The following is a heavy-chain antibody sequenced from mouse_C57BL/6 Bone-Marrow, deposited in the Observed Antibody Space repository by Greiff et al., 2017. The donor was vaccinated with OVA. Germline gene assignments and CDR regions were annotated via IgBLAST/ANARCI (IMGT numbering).Heavy chain of an antibody. V-gene: IGHV1-55*01. D-gene: IGHD1-1*01. CDR1: GYTFTSYW. CDR2: IYPGSGST. J-gene: IGHJ4*01. CDR3: ARGDYYGSRERYYYAMDY. Sequence: QVQLQQPGAELVKPGASVKMSCKASGYTFTSYWITWVKQRPRQGLEWIGDIYPGSGSTNYNEKFKSKATLTVDTSSSTAYMQLSSLTSEDSAVYYCARGDYYGSRERYYYAMDYWGQGTSVTVSS.